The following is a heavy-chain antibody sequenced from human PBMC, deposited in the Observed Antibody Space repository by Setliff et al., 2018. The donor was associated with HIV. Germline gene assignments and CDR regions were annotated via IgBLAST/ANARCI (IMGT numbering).Heavy chain of an antibody. D-gene: IGHD5-18*01. CDR1: GGSINSTSYY. Sequence: PSETLSLTCIVSGGSINSTSYYWGWIRQPPGQGLEWIWTIYYSGDTFYNTSLKTRITISVDTSKNHLSLKVSSLTAADTAVYYCARVIQTPGSPYARFDYWGQGTLVTVSS. J-gene: IGHJ4*02. CDR3: ARVIQTPGSPYARFDY. V-gene: IGHV4-39*07. CDR2: IYYSGDT.